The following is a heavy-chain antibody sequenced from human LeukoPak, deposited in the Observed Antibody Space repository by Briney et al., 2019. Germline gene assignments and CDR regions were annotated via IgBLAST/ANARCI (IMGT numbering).Heavy chain of an antibody. Sequence: GGSLRLSCTASGFNFGDYAMSWFRQAPEKGLEGVGFITNKAFGGTAEYAASVKGRFTISRDDSRSIAYLQMDNLRTEDTGVYYCTRDEYGSGSNFFDYWGQGTLVTVSS. J-gene: IGHJ4*02. CDR3: TRDEYGSGSNFFDY. D-gene: IGHD2-15*01. CDR1: GFNFGDYA. V-gene: IGHV3-49*03. CDR2: ITNKAFGGTA.